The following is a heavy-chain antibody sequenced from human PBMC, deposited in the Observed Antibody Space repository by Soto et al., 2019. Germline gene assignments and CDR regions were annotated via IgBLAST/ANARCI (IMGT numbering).Heavy chain of an antibody. CDR3: ARGIYSTSSFFDS. V-gene: IGHV4-30-4*01. J-gene: IGHJ4*02. CDR2: IYYSGNT. D-gene: IGHD6-6*01. CDR1: GDSISTADYY. Sequence: PSKTLSLTCTVSGDSISTADYYWNWIRQPPGKGLEWIGYIYYSGNTYYIPSLKSRVTISVDTSKNQISLKLNSVTAADTAVYYCARGIYSTSSFFDSWGQGTLVTVS.